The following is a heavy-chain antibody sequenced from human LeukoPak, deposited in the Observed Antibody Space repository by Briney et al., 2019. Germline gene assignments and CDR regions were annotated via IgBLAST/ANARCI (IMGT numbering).Heavy chain of an antibody. CDR1: GVTFGSHC. CDR3: AKDGGYCSSTSCPLYYYMDV. J-gene: IGHJ6*03. D-gene: IGHD2-2*01. Sequence: GRALGLFCSASGVTFGSHCMQWGRHAPGKGVEGGAGIMYDGGNKYYADSVKGRFTISRDISKNTLYLQMNSLRAEDTAVYYCAKDGGYCSSTSCPLYYYMDVWGKGTTVTVSS. V-gene: IGHV3-33*06. CDR2: IMYDGGNK.